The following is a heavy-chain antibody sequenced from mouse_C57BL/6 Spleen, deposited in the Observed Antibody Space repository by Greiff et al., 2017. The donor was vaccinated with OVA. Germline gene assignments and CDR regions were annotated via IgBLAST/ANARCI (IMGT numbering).Heavy chain of an antibody. D-gene: IGHD1-1*02. CDR2: IHPNSGST. CDR3: ARYDAMDY. CDR1: GYTFTSYW. Sequence: VKLVESGAELVKPGASVKLSCKASGYTFTSYWMHWVKQRPGQGLEWIGMIHPNSGSTNYNEKFKSKATLTVDKSSSTAYMQLSSLTSEDSAVYYCARYDAMDYWGQGTSVTVSS. J-gene: IGHJ4*01. V-gene: IGHV1-64*01.